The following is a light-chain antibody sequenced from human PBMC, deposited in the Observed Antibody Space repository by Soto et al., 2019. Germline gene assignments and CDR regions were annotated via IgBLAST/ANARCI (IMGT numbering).Light chain of an antibody. CDR2: DVS. J-gene: IGLJ1*01. CDR3: SSYTTSETRV. Sequence: QSALTQPASVSGSPGQSITISCTGTSSDVGSYNYVSWYQYHPGKVSKLMIYDVSSRPSGVSNRFSGSKSGNTASLTISGLQTEDEADYYCSSYTTSETRVFGTGTKVTVL. V-gene: IGLV2-14*03. CDR1: SSDVGSYNY.